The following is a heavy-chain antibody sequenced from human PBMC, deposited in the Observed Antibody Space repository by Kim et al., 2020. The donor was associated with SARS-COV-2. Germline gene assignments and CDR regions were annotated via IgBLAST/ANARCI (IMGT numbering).Heavy chain of an antibody. D-gene: IGHD3-10*01. CDR2: INSSGST. CDR3: SVISRPDYGWWSYYCVYG. V-gene: IGHV4-59*12. J-gene: IGHJ6*01. Sequence: SETLCLTCAVSGVSFSSYYWSWIRQPPGKGLEWIGHINSSGSTNYNPALKNRVTISVETSNNQFSLKLISMTAADAAVYYCSVISRPDYGWWSYYCVYG. CDR1: GVSFSSYY.